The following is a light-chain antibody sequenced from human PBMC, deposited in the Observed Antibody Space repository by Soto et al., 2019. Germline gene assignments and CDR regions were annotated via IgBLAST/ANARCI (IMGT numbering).Light chain of an antibody. CDR1: QGISSY. CDR3: QQYNTFWT. J-gene: IGKJ1*01. V-gene: IGKV1-9*01. CDR2: AAS. Sequence: DIQMTQSPSTLSGSVGDRVTITCRASQGISSYLAWYQQKPGKAPKLLIYAASTLQSGVPSRVSGSGSGTEFTLTISSLQPDDFATYYCQQYNTFWTFGPGTKVDIK.